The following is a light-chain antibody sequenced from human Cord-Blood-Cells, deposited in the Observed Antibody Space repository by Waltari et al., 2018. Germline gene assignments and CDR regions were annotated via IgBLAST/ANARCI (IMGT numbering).Light chain of an antibody. CDR3: QQYYSTPWT. CDR2: WAS. J-gene: IGKJ1*01. V-gene: IGKV4-1*01. Sequence: DIVMLQSPDSLAVSLVERATLTCKSSQSVLYSSNNQYYLAWYQQTPGQPPKLLIYWASTRESGVPDRFSGSGSGTDFTLTISSLQAEDVAVYYCQQYYSTPWTFGQGTKVEIK. CDR1: QSVLYSSNNQYY.